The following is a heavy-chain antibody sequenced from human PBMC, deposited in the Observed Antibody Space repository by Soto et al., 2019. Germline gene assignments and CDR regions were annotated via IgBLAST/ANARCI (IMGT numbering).Heavy chain of an antibody. CDR3: ARTREKWQYDAFDI. V-gene: IGHV4-34*01. CDR1: GGSFSDYY. Sequence: SETLSLTCAVYGGSFSDYYWTWIRQPAGEGLEWIGEIHHSGSTNYNPSLKSRVAISEDTSKNQFSLILNSVTAADTAVYYCARTREKWQYDAFDIWGQGTMVTVSS. CDR2: IHHSGST. J-gene: IGHJ3*02. D-gene: IGHD1-26*01.